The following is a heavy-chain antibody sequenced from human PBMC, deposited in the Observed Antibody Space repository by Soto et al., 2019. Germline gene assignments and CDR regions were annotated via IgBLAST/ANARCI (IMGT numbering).Heavy chain of an antibody. V-gene: IGHV3-74*01. CDR1: GFTFRDHW. Sequence: EVPLVESGGGLVQPGGSLRLSCAASGFTFRDHWMHWVRQAPGKGLVWVSRINSDGSTTTYADSVKGQFTISRDNAKSTLYLQLNSLRAEDTALYYCARGYSSGPDYWGQGTLVTVSS. D-gene: IGHD6-19*01. J-gene: IGHJ4*02. CDR3: ARGYSSGPDY. CDR2: INSDGSTT.